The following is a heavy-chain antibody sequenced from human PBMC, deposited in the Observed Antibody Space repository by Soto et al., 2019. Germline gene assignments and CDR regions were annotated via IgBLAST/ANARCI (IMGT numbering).Heavy chain of an antibody. CDR3: AKATATSGGAFEI. CDR1: GFICSSYD. V-gene: IGHV3-23*01. J-gene: IGHJ3*02. D-gene: IGHD1-26*01. Sequence: LRLSCAVSGFICSSYDMSWVRQAPGQGLEWVSTILVGGSTHYEDSVKGRFTISRDTSKNTVYLQMNSLTAGDTAFYYCAKATATSGGAFEIYGQGTMVTVSS. CDR2: ILVGGST.